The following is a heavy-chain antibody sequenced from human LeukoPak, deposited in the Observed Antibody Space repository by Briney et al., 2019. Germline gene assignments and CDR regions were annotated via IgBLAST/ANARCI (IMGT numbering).Heavy chain of an antibody. Sequence: SEPLSLTCTVSGGSIINYYWSWIRQPPGKGLEWIGYMYNSGSTNYNPSLKSRVTISADTSKNQFSLRLSSVTAADTAVYYCARDQGGGSSWYDYWGQGILVTVSS. CDR3: ARDQGGGSSWYDY. CDR1: GGSIINYY. D-gene: IGHD6-13*01. CDR2: MYNSGST. V-gene: IGHV4-59*01. J-gene: IGHJ4*02.